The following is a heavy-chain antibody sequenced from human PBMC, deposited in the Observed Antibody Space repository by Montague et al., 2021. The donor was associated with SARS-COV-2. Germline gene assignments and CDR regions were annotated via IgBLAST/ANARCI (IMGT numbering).Heavy chain of an antibody. D-gene: IGHD3-22*01. J-gene: IGHJ3*02. CDR3: ASPTYYYYSSGSDAFDI. CDR2: IYYSGST. CDR1: GGSISSSSYY. Sequence: SETLSLTCTVSGGSISSSSYYWGCIRQPPGKGLEWIGSIYYSGSTYYNPSLKSRVTISVDASKNQFSLKLSSVTAADTAVYYCASPTYYYYSSGSDAFDIWGQGTMVTVSS. V-gene: IGHV4-39*01.